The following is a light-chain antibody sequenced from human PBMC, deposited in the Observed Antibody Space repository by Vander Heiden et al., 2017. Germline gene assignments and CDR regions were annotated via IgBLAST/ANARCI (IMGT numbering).Light chain of an antibody. CDR1: QDISNY. Sequence: DIQMTQSPSSLSASVGDKVTITCQASQDISNYLTWYQQKPGKAPKLLIYGASNLETGVPSRVSGSGSGTDFTFTISSLQPEDIATYYCQRYDNLLSITFGQGTRLEIK. CDR3: QRYDNLLSIT. CDR2: GAS. V-gene: IGKV1-33*01. J-gene: IGKJ5*01.